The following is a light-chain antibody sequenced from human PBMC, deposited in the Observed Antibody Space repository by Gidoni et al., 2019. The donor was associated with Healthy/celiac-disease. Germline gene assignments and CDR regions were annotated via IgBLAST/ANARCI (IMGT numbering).Light chain of an antibody. CDR3: QQYGSSPTWT. J-gene: IGKJ1*01. Sequence: DIVLTQSPGTLSLSPGERASLSCRASQSVSSSYLAWYQQKPGQAPRLLIYCASSRATGIPDRFSGSGSGTDFTLTISRLEPEDFAVYYCQQYGSSPTWTFGQGTKVEIK. V-gene: IGKV3-20*01. CDR1: QSVSSSY. CDR2: CAS.